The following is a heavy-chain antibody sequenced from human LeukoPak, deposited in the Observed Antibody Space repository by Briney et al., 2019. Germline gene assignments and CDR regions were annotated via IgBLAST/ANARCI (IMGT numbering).Heavy chain of an antibody. CDR3: ARDVVGATYFD. V-gene: IGHV3-21*01. CDR1: RFTFSSYS. J-gene: IGHJ4*02. Sequence: PGGSLRLSCAASRFTFSSYSMNWVRQAPGKGLEWVSSISSSSSYIYYADSVKGRFTISRDNAKNSVYLQMNSLRAEDTAVYYCARDVVGATYFDWGQGTLVTVSS. CDR2: ISSSSSYI. D-gene: IGHD1-26*01.